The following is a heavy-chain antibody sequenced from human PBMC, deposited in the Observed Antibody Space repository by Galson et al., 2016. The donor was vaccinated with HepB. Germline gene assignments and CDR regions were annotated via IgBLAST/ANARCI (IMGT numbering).Heavy chain of an antibody. Sequence: SLRLSCAASGFSLSSYSMHWVRQAPGKGLEYIGFIRNKDYSETTEYAAFVEGRFIVSRDDTKSTAYLQITCLRVEDTAVYYCASGTNGIHYLDYWGQGTRVTASS. J-gene: IGHJ4*02. CDR2: IRNKDYSETT. CDR1: GFSLSSYS. D-gene: IGHD1-7*01. CDR3: ASGTNGIHYLDY. V-gene: IGHV3-71*01.